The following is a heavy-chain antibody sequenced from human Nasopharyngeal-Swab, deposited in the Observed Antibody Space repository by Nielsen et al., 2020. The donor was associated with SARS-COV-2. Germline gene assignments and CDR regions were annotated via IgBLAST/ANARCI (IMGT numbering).Heavy chain of an antibody. D-gene: IGHD2-21*01. CDR3: ARVVVGTGGYYYYMDV. CDR2: IYYSGST. V-gene: IGHV4-59*01. J-gene: IGHJ6*03. Sequence: SETLSLTCTVSGGSISSYYWSWIRQPPGKGLEWIGYIYYSGSTNYYPSLKSRVTISVDTSKNQFSLKLSSVTAADTAVYYCARVVVGTGGYYYYMDVWGKGTTVTVSS. CDR1: GGSISSYY.